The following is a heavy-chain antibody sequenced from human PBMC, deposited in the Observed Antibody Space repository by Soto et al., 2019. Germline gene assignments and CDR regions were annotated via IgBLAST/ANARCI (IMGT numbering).Heavy chain of an antibody. D-gene: IGHD6-13*01. V-gene: IGHV4-61*05. J-gene: IGHJ6*02. CDR1: GGSISSSSYY. CDR2: IYYSGST. CDR3: ARHPQQGYYYYYGMDV. Sequence: SETLSLTCTVSGGSISSSSYYWGWIRQPPGKGLEWIGYIYYSGSTNYNPSLKSRVTISVDTSKNQFSLKLSSVTAADTAVYYCARHPQQGYYYYYGMDVWGQGTTVTVSS.